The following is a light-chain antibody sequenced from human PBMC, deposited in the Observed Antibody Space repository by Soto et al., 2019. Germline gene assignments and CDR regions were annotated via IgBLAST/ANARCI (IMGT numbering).Light chain of an antibody. J-gene: IGKJ2*02. CDR2: AAS. V-gene: IGKV1-17*01. CDR1: QGIRNA. Sequence: DIQMTQSPSSLSASVGDRVTITCRASQGIRNALGWYQQKLGKAPERQIYAASTLHRGVPSRFSGSGSVTEFTLTISRLQPEDFATYYCLQHNSYPRTCGQGTKLEIK. CDR3: LQHNSYPRT.